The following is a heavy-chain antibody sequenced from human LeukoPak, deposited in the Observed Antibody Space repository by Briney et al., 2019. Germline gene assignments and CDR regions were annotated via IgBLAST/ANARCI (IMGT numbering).Heavy chain of an antibody. J-gene: IGHJ6*02. Sequence: PSETLSLTCTVSGGSISSYYWSWIRQPPGKGLEWIGYIYYSGSTNYNPSLKSRVTISVDTSKNQFSLKLSSVTAADTAVYYCAREVAAAGQSMDVWGQGTTVTVSS. D-gene: IGHD6-13*01. CDR3: AREVAAAGQSMDV. V-gene: IGHV4-59*01. CDR1: GGSISSYY. CDR2: IYYSGST.